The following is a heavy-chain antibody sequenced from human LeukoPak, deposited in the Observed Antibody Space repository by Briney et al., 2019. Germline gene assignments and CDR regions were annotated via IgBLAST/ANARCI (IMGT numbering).Heavy chain of an antibody. V-gene: IGHV4-59*08. CDR2: IYYSGST. D-gene: IGHD3-10*01. J-gene: IGHJ4*02. CDR3: ARLTTGSYFDY. CDR1: GGSFGTYY. Sequence: SETLSLTCTLSGGSFGTYYWSWFRQPPGKGLEWIGYIYYSGSTNYNPSLKSRVAISVDTSKNQFSLKLSSVTAADTAVYYCARLTTGSYFDYWGQGTLVTVSS.